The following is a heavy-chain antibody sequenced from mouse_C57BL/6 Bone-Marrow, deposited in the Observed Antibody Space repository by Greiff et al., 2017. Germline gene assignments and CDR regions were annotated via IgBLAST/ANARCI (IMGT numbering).Heavy chain of an antibody. CDR1: GFTFSDYG. D-gene: IGHD2-4*01. V-gene: IGHV5-17*01. Sequence: EVMLVESGGGLVKPGGSLKLSCAASGFTFSDYGMHWVRQAPEQGLEWVAYISSGSSTIYYADTVKGRFTISRDNAKNTLFLQMTSLRSEDTAMYYCARDDYDFPAWFAYWGQGTLVTVSA. CDR3: ARDDYDFPAWFAY. CDR2: ISSGSSTI. J-gene: IGHJ3*01.